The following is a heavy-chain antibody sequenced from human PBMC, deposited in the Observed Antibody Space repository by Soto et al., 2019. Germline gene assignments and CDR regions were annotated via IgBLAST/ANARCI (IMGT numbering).Heavy chain of an antibody. D-gene: IGHD6-13*01. CDR2: INHSGST. Sequence: SETLSLTCAVYGGSFSGYYWSWIRQPPGKGLEWIGEINHSGSTNYNPSLKSRVTISVDTSKNQFSLKLSSVTAADTAVYYCARGQGSSWTYYYGMDVWGQGTTVTVSS. V-gene: IGHV4-34*01. CDR1: GGSFSGYY. J-gene: IGHJ6*02. CDR3: ARGQGSSWTYYYGMDV.